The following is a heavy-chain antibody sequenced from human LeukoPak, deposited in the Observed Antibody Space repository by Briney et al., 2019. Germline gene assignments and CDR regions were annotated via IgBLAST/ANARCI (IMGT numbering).Heavy chain of an antibody. CDR3: ARDGTAAGLYFDL. D-gene: IGHD6-13*01. CDR1: GFTFSSYW. V-gene: IGHV3-7*01. J-gene: IGHJ4*01. Sequence: GGSLRPSCGVSGFTFSSYWMNWVRQAPGKGREWVASIKQDGGEKSYVDSVKGRFTISRDNAKNSLYLQMSSLRAEDTAVYYSARDGTAAGLYFDLWGKGTLVTVSS. CDR2: IKQDGGEK.